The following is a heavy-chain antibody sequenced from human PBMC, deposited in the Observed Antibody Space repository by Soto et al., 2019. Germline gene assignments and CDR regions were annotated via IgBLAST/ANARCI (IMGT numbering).Heavy chain of an antibody. CDR3: ARVRDQVKVYYYDRGGDNWFDP. V-gene: IGHV4-38-2*01. Sequence: PSETLSLTCAVSGYSISSGYYWGLIRPPPGRGLGWVGSIYHSGSTYYNPSIKSRVTISEDTSKNQFPLKRTSVTAAATAVYYGARVRDQVKVYYYDRGGDNWFDPWGQGTLVTVSS. CDR2: IYHSGST. J-gene: IGHJ5*02. CDR1: GYSISSGYY. D-gene: IGHD3-22*01.